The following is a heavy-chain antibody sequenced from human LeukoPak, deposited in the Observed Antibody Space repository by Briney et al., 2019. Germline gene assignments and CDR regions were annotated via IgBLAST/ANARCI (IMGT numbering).Heavy chain of an antibody. CDR1: GFTFSSYA. V-gene: IGHV3-23*01. CDR3: AKVETAAAATLRGFDY. CDR2: IVGRGGST. J-gene: IGHJ4*02. D-gene: IGHD6-13*01. Sequence: GSLRLSCAASGFTFSSYAMSWVRQAPGKGLEWVSSIVGRGGSTYYADSVKGRFTISRDNSKSTLYLQMNSLRAEDTAVYYCAKVETAAAATLRGFDYWGQGTLVTVSS.